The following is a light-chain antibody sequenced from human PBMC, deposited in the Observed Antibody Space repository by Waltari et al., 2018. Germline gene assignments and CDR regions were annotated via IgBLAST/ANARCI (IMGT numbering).Light chain of an antibody. J-gene: IGKJ4*01. CDR1: QSVGGS. Sequence: ETVLTQSPATLSLSAGERATLSCRASQSVGGSLAWYQQKPGQAPRLLIYDASKRATGIPARVSGSGSGTDFTLTISSLEPEDFAVYYCQQRSNWLSFGGGTKVEIK. CDR3: QQRSNWLS. CDR2: DAS. V-gene: IGKV3-11*01.